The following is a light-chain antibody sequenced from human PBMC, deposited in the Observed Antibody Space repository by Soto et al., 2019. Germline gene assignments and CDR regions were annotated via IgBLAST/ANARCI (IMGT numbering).Light chain of an antibody. CDR1: SSNIGAGYD. V-gene: IGLV1-40*01. J-gene: IGLJ3*02. Sequence: QSVLTQPPSVSGAPGQRVTISCTASSSNIGAGYDVHWYQQLPGTAPKLLIYGNTNRPSGVPDRFSGSKSGTSASLAITGLQAEDGAGYCCQSYDSSLSAWVFGGGTKLTVL. CDR3: QSYDSSLSAWV. CDR2: GNT.